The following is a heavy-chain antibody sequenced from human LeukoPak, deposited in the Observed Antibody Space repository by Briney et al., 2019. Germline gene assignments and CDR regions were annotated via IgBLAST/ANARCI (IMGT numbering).Heavy chain of an antibody. CDR3: AREYVGATMADY. Sequence: GASVKVSCKASGGTFSSYAISWVRPAPGQGLAWMGRIIPILGIANYAQKFQGRVTITADKSTSTAYMELSSLRSEDTAVYYCAREYVGATMADYWGQGTLVTVSS. CDR2: IIPILGIA. CDR1: GGTFSSYA. V-gene: IGHV1-69*04. J-gene: IGHJ4*02. D-gene: IGHD1-26*01.